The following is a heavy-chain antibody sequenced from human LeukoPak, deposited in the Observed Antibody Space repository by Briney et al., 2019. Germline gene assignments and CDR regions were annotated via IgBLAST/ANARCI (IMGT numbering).Heavy chain of an antibody. V-gene: IGHV3-23*01. CDR1: GFTFVHYA. CDR2: IGNSGSTT. CDR3: ATYGAGTYYKKGFDY. D-gene: IGHD3-10*01. J-gene: IGHJ4*02. Sequence: GGSLRLSCAASGFTFVHYAMSWVRQAPGKGLEWVSGIGNSGSTTYYADSVEGRFTISRDNSKDTLYLRMNSLRAEDTAVYYCATYGAGTYYKKGFDYWGQGTLVTVSS.